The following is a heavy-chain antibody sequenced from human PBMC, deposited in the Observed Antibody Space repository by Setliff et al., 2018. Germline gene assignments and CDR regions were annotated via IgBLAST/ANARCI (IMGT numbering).Heavy chain of an antibody. D-gene: IGHD6-19*01. Sequence: PGGSLRLSCVDSGFTLSNYWMTWVRQAPGKGLEWVANIKQDSTEKYYVDSVRGRFTISRDNAKNSMYLQMNSLRADDTAVYYCATLLYGRDWYRYFESWGQGTLVTVSS. J-gene: IGHJ4*02. CDR2: IKQDSTEK. V-gene: IGHV3-7*01. CDR3: ATLLYGRDWYRYFES. CDR1: GFTLSNYW.